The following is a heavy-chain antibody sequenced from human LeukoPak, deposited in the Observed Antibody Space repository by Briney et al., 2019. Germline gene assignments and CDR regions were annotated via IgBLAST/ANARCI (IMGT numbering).Heavy chain of an antibody. J-gene: IGHJ3*02. D-gene: IGHD3-10*01. CDR3: ARDPHMVRGVFDAFDI. CDR1: GGSISSSSYY. V-gene: IGHV4-39*07. CDR2: IYHSGST. Sequence: SETLSLTCTVSGGSISSSSYYWGWIRQPPGKGLEWIGSIYHSGSTYYNPSLKSRVTISVDTSKNQFSLKLSSVTAADTAVYYCARDPHMVRGVFDAFDIWGQGTMVTVSS.